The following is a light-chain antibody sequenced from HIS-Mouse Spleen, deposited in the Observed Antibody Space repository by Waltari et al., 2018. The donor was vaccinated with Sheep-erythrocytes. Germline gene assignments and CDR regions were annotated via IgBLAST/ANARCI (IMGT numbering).Light chain of an antibody. CDR3: CSYAGSSTPWV. V-gene: IGLV2-23*01. CDR2: EGS. CDR1: SSDVGSYNL. Sequence: QSALTQPASVSGSPGQSITISCTGTSSDVGSYNLLSWYQQHPVKAPKLMIYEGSKRPSGVSNRFSVSKSGNTASLTISGLQAEDEADYYCCSYAGSSTPWVFGGGTKLTVL. J-gene: IGLJ3*02.